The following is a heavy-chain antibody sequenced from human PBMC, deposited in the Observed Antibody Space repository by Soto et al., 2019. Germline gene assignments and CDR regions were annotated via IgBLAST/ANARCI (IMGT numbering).Heavy chain of an antibody. D-gene: IGHD3-3*01. CDR2: IYSSGGT. CDR1: GGAISGYY. CDR3: ARGQRFSDSFDP. Sequence: SETLSLTCTVSGGAISGYYWTWIRQSAGKGLEWIGRIYSSGGTKYNPSLQSRVTMSLDTSKNQFSLRLTSVTAADTAVYYCARGQRFSDSFDPWGQGTLVTVPQ. V-gene: IGHV4-4*07. J-gene: IGHJ5*02.